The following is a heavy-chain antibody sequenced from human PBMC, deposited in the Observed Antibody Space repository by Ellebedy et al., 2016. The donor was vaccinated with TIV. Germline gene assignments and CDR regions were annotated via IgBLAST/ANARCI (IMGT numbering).Heavy chain of an antibody. V-gene: IGHV1-18*01. CDR2: VNAYSGNT. J-gene: IGHJ4*02. D-gene: IGHD3-16*02. Sequence: AASVKVSCKSSGYTFIDYGISWVRQAPGQGLDWMGWVNAYSGNTKYAQKFQGRVTMTRDTSTSTVYMEVSSLRSEDTAVYYCARVGKMITFGGVIESPFDYWGQGTLVTGSS. CDR1: GYTFIDYG. CDR3: ARVGKMITFGGVIESPFDY.